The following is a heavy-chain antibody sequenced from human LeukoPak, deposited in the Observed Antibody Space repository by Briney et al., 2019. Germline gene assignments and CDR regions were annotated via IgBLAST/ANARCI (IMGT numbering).Heavy chain of an antibody. CDR3: ARSEVSGVVVPAALDY. CDR2: INPSGGST. J-gene: IGHJ4*02. V-gene: IGHV1-46*01. CDR1: GYTFTSYY. Sequence: ASVKVSCKASGYTFTSYYMHWVRQAPGQGLEWMGIINPSGGSTSYAQKFQGRVTMTRDTSTSTVYMELSSLRSEDTAVYYCARSEVSGVVVPAALDYWGQGTLVTVSS. D-gene: IGHD2-2*01.